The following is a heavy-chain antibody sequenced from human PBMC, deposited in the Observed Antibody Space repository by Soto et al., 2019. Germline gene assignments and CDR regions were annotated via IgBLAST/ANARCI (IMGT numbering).Heavy chain of an antibody. V-gene: IGHV3-23*01. CDR3: EKGDIVVVPGAPQDAFDI. CDR2: ITNAGGGTST. D-gene: IGHD2-2*01. Sequence: GGSLRLSCTASGFTFSRHAMSWVRQAPGKGLDWVSGITNAGGGTSTYSADSVKGRFTNARDDSKNTLNLQLSRLXHEDTAVYYCEKGDIVVVPGAPQDAFDIWGQGTTVTV. CDR1: GFTFSRHA. J-gene: IGHJ3*02.